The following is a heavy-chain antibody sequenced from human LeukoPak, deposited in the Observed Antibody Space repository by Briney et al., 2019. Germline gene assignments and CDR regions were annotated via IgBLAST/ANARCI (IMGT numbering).Heavy chain of an antibody. V-gene: IGHV3-15*07. J-gene: IGHJ5*02. CDR1: GFSFYNAW. CDR3: ATDFYAST. CDR2: IRSNSDGGTI. Sequence: GGSLRLSCATSGFSFYNAWMNWVRQAPGKGVEWVGRIRSNSDGGTIDYAAPVKGRFTLSRDDSKDTLYLQMNSLQTEDTAVYYCATDFYASTWGQGTLVTVSS. D-gene: IGHD2/OR15-2a*01.